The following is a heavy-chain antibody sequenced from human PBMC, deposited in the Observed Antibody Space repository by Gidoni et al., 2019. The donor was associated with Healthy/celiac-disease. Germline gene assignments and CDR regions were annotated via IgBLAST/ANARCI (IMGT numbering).Heavy chain of an antibody. Sequence: EGQLVESGGGLVQPGGSLRLSCAASGFTFSSYEMNWVRQAPRKGLEWVSYISSSGSTIYYADSVKGLFTISRDNAKNSLYLQMNSLRAEDTAVYYCARSDYGGPSAFDIWGQGTMVTVSS. J-gene: IGHJ3*02. CDR1: GFTFSSYE. V-gene: IGHV3-48*03. CDR2: ISSSGSTI. D-gene: IGHD4-17*01. CDR3: ARSDYGGPSAFDI.